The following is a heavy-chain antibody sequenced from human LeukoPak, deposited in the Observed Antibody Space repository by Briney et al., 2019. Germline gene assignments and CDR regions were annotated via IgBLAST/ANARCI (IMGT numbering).Heavy chain of an antibody. V-gene: IGHV1-69*13. D-gene: IGHD3-3*01. CDR2: IIPIFGTA. CDR1: GGTFSSYA. Sequence: GASVKVSCKASGGTFSSYAISWVRQAPGQGLEWMGGIIPIFGTANYAQKFQGRVTITADESTSTAYMELSSLRSEDTAVYYCAREVTIFGVVHHLPFDYWGQGTLVTVSS. J-gene: IGHJ4*02. CDR3: AREVTIFGVVHHLPFDY.